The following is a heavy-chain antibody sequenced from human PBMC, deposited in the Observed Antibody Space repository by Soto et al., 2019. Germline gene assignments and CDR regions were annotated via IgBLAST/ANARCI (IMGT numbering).Heavy chain of an antibody. D-gene: IGHD5-12*01. CDR3: ARERGYSGYEFDY. V-gene: IGHV1-69*04. J-gene: IGHJ4*02. CDR2: IIPILGIA. Sequence: SVKVSCKASGGTFSSYTISWVRQAPGQGLEWMGRIIPILGIANYAQKFQGRVTITADKSTSTAYMELSSLRSEDTAVYYCARERGYSGYEFDYWGQGTLVTVSS. CDR1: GGTFSSYT.